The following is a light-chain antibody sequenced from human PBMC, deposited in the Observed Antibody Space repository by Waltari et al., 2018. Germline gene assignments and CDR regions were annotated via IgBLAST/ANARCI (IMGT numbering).Light chain of an antibody. J-gene: IGLJ2*01. CDR3: ASWGDGLSGPSVV. CDR1: SPNIGTTY. V-gene: IGLV1-47*01. Sequence: QSVLTQPPSASGTPGPRVTISCSGSSPNIGTTYIYWYQQLPGTAPKLLIFRNDQRPSGVPDRFSASKSGTSASLAISGLRSEDEADYYCASWGDGLSGPSVVFGGGTKLTVL. CDR2: RND.